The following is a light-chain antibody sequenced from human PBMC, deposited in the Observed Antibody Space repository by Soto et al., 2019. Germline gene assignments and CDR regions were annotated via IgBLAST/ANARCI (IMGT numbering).Light chain of an antibody. CDR1: SSDVGGYNY. J-gene: IGLJ1*01. Sequence: QSVLTQPASVSGSPGQSITISCTGTSSDVGGYNYVSWYQQHPGKAPKLMIYEVSNRPSGVSNRFSGSKSGNTASLTISGLQAEDEADYYCSSYTSSSTYVFGTVTKDTVL. V-gene: IGLV2-14*01. CDR2: EVS. CDR3: SSYTSSSTYV.